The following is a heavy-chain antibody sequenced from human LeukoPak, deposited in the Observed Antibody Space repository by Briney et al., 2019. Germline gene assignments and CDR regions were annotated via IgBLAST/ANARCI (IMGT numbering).Heavy chain of an antibody. J-gene: IGHJ3*02. Sequence: ASVKVSCKASGYTFTSYYMHWVRQAPGQGLEWMGIINPSGGSTSYAQKFQGRVTMIRDTSTSTVYMELSSLSSEDTAVYYCARGGRERYSSGWTDAFDIWGQGTMVTVSS. CDR3: ARGGRERYSSGWTDAFDI. V-gene: IGHV1-46*01. CDR1: GYTFTSYY. CDR2: INPSGGST. D-gene: IGHD6-19*01.